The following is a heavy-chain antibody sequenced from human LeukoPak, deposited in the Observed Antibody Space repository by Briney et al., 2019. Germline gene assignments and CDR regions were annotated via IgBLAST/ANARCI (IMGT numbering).Heavy chain of an antibody. CDR2: IYYSGST. CDR3: AREIVDYYDSSGPIDY. V-gene: IGHV4-31*03. D-gene: IGHD3-22*01. CDR1: GGSISSGGYY. J-gene: IGHJ4*02. Sequence: PSETLSLTCTVSGGSISSGGYYWSWIRQHPGKGLEWIGYIYYSGSTYYNPSLKSRVTISVDTSKNQFSLKLSSVTAADTAVYYCAREIVDYYDSSGPIDYWGQGTLVTVSS.